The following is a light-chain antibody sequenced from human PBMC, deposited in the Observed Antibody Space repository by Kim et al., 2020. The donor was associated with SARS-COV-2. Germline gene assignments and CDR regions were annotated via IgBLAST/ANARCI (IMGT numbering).Light chain of an antibody. Sequence: PGERAILSCRASQTIGISLGWYQHKLGQAPRLLIYDAANRAAGIPDRFSGGGSGTDFTLTISSLEPEDFAIYYCQQRNNWPPAVTYGGGTKVDIK. CDR1: QTIGIS. CDR3: QQRNNWPPAVT. CDR2: DAA. J-gene: IGKJ4*01. V-gene: IGKV3-11*01.